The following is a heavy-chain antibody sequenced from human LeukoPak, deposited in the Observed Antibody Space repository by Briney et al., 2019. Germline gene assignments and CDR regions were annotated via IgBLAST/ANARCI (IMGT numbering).Heavy chain of an antibody. J-gene: IGHJ4*02. CDR3: ARDTYYYDSSGYPLDY. D-gene: IGHD3-22*01. CDR2: IHTTGST. Sequence: PSETLSLTCTVSGGSISSYYWSWIRQPAGKGLEWIGRIHTTGSTNYNPSLKSRVTMSVDTSKNQFSLKLSSVTAADTAVCYCARDTYYYDSSGYPLDYWGQGTLVTVSS. CDR1: GGSISSYY. V-gene: IGHV4-4*07.